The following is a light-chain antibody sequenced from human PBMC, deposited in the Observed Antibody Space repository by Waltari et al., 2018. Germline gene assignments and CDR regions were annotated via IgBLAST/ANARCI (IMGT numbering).Light chain of an antibody. CDR3: QSYDSSLSGI. V-gene: IGLV1-40*01. J-gene: IGLJ2*01. Sequence: QSVLTQPPSVSGAPGQRVTISCTGSRSNIGAGHDVHGYQQLPGAAPTLLIFSNPNRASGVPDRLSASKSGTSASLVIPGLQAEDEADYFCQSYDSSLSGIFGGGTKLTVL. CDR2: SNP. CDR1: RSNIGAGHD.